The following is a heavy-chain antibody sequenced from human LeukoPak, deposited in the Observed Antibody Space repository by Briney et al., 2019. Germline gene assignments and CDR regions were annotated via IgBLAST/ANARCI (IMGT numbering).Heavy chain of an antibody. V-gene: IGHV3-21*01. J-gene: IGHJ6*02. Sequence: RGSLRLSCAASGFTFSSYSMNWLRQAPGQAMHSVSSISSSRSYISYADSVKGPFTISRDNAKTSLSLQMHSLRAEDTAVYYCARDACSSTSCFESYYYGMDVWGQGPTVTVSS. D-gene: IGHD2-2*01. CDR1: GFTFSSYS. CDR2: ISSSRSYI. CDR3: ARDACSSTSCFESYYYGMDV.